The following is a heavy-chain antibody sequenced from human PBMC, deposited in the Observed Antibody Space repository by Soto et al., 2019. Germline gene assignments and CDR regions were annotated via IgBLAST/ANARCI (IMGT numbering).Heavy chain of an antibody. CDR2: ISSSSSTI. V-gene: IGHV3-48*01. J-gene: IGHJ4*02. CDR3: ARYPRTRGFGVVTNYYFDY. CDR1: GFTFSSYS. D-gene: IGHD3-3*01. Sequence: EVQLVESGGGLVQPGGSLRLSCAASGFTFSSYSMNWVRQAPGKGLEWVSYISSSSSTIYYADSVKGRFTISRDNAKNSLYLQMNSLRAEDTAVYYFARYPRTRGFGVVTNYYFDYWGQGTLVTVSS.